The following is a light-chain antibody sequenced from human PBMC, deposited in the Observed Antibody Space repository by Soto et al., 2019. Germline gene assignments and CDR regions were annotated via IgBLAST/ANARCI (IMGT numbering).Light chain of an antibody. CDR1: QGIASN. CDR2: VAS. CDR3: QQYYNWPLT. J-gene: IGKJ4*01. V-gene: IGKV3-15*01. Sequence: VMTQSPANLSVSPGERGTLSCRASQGIASNLAWYQKKPGQPPRLLIYVASTRATGIPSSFSGSESGTEFTLTISSLQSEDFAVYYCQQYYNWPLTFGGGTKVEIK.